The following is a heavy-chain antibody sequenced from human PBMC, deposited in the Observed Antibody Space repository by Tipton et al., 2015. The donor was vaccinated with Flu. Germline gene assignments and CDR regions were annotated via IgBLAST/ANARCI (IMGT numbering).Heavy chain of an antibody. CDR2: IYYTGTT. Sequence: TLSLTCTVSGGSISSSSYYWVWIRQPPGKGLEWIGSIYYTGTTDYNPSLKSRVSISVDRSKNQFSLNLSFVTAADTAVYYCARPSSDYYYYALDVWGQGTAVIVSS. CDR3: ARPSSDYYYYALDV. J-gene: IGHJ6*02. V-gene: IGHV4-39*01. D-gene: IGHD6-6*01. CDR1: GGSISSSSYY.